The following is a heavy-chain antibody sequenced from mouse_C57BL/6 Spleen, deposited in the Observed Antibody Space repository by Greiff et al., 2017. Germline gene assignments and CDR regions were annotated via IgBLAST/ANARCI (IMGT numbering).Heavy chain of an antibody. CDR1: GYTFTGYW. Sequence: VQLQQSGAELMKPGASVKLSCKATGYTFTGYWIEWVKQRPGHGLEWIGEILPGSGSTNYNEKFKGKATFTADTSSNTAYMQLSSLTTEDSAIYYCARFGPYYYDGPPFDYWGQGTTRTVAS. J-gene: IGHJ2*01. CDR2: ILPGSGST. V-gene: IGHV1-9*01. D-gene: IGHD2-4*01. CDR3: ARFGPYYYDGPPFDY.